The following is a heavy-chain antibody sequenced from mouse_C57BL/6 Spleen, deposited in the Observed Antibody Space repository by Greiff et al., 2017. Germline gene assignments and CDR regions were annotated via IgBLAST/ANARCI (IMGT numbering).Heavy chain of an antibody. Sequence: VQLQQPGAELVKPGASVKLSCKASGYTFTSYWMHWVKQRPGQGLEWIGMIHPNSGSTNYNEKFKSKATLTVDKSSSTAYMQLSSLTSEDSAVYYCARSGASGTADYWGQGTTLTVSS. CDR3: ARSGASGTADY. CDR2: IHPNSGST. V-gene: IGHV1-64*01. CDR1: GYTFTSYW. J-gene: IGHJ2*01. D-gene: IGHD1-2*01.